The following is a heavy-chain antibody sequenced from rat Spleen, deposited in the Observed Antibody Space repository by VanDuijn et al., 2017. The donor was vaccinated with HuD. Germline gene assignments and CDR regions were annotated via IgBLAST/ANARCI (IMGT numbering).Heavy chain of an antibody. CDR2: MWSGGDT. CDR1: GFSLTSHG. V-gene: IGHV2-47*01. D-gene: IGHD4-4*01. Sequence: QVQLKESGPGLVQPSQTLSLTCTVSGFSLTSHGVSWIRQPPGKGLEWMGIMWSGGDTDYNSAIKSRLRISRDTSKSQVFLTMNSLQTEDTAMYFCARMAGYSGPRDYWGQGVMVTVSS. J-gene: IGHJ2*01. CDR3: ARMAGYSGPRDY.